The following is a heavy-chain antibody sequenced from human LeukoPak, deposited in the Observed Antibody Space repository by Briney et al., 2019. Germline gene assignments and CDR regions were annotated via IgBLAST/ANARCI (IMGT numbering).Heavy chain of an antibody. CDR1: GFTVSSSY. D-gene: IGHD2-21*01. Sequence: GGSLRLSCAASGFTVSSSYMSWVRQAPGKGLQWVSVIYSGGRTYYADSVKGRFTISRDNSKNTVYLQMNSLRAEDTAVYFCAREGSRLVIHAFDIWGQGTMVTVSS. CDR2: IYSGGRT. CDR3: AREGSRLVIHAFDI. J-gene: IGHJ3*02. V-gene: IGHV3-66*01.